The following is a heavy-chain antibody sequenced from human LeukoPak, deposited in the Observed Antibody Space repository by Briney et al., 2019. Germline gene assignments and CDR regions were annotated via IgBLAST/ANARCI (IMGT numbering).Heavy chain of an antibody. Sequence: ASVKVSCKASGYTFTSYGISWVRQAPGQGLEWMGWISAYNGNTNYAQKLQGRVTMTTDTSTSTAYMELRSLRSDDTAVYYCARGYSGYDWRANWFDPWGQGTLVTVSS. D-gene: IGHD5-12*01. CDR3: ARGYSGYDWRANWFDP. CDR1: GYTFTSYG. J-gene: IGHJ5*02. V-gene: IGHV1-18*01. CDR2: ISAYNGNT.